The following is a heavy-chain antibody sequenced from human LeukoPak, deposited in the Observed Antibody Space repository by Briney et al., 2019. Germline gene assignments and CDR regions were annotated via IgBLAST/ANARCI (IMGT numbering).Heavy chain of an antibody. CDR3: AKDMGTVTTDAFDI. J-gene: IGHJ3*02. CDR1: GFTFDDYA. V-gene: IGHV3-9*01. Sequence: GGSLRLSCAASGFTFDDYAMHWVRHVPGKGLERVSGISWNSGSIGYADSVKGRFTISRDNAKNSLYLQMNSLRVEDTALYHCAKDMGTVTTDAFDIWGQGTMVTVSS. CDR2: ISWNSGSI. D-gene: IGHD4-17*01.